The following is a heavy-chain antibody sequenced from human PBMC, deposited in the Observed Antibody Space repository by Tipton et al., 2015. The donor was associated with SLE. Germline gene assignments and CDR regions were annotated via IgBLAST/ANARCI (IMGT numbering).Heavy chain of an antibody. J-gene: IGHJ4*02. CDR1: GGPISDFY. V-gene: IGHV4-59*04. Sequence: GLVKPSETLSLVCTVSGGPISDFYWSWIRQPPGKGLEWIGSIHHDGGTYYNPSLKSRVTMSVDTSKSQFSLNLKSVTATDTAVYYCTKDYYKWSRDYWGQGALVTVSS. D-gene: IGHD2-8*01. CDR2: IHHDGGT. CDR3: TKDYYKWSRDY.